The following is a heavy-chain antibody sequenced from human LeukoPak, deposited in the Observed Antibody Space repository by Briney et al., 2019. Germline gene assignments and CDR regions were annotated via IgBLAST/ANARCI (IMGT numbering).Heavy chain of an antibody. CDR2: IYYGGST. J-gene: IGHJ4*02. D-gene: IGHD6-19*01. CDR3: AREGSGWYIDY. V-gene: IGHV4-59*01. Sequence: PSETLSLTRTVSGGSISSYYWSWIRQPPGKGLEWIGYIYYGGSTNYNPSLKCRVTISVDTSKNQFSLKLSSVTAADTAVYYCAREGSGWYIDYWGQGTLVTVSS. CDR1: GGSISSYY.